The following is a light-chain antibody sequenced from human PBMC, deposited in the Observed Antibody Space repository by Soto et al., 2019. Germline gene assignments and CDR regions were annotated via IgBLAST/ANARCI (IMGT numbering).Light chain of an antibody. CDR2: RNN. J-gene: IGLJ1*01. Sequence: QSVLTQPPSASGTPGQRVTISCSGSSSNIGSNYVYWYQQLPGTAPKLLIYRNNQRPSGVPDRFSGSKSGTSASLAISGLRSEDEADYYCAAWDDSLSGPSYVFGTGTK. CDR1: SSNIGSNY. CDR3: AAWDDSLSGPSYV. V-gene: IGLV1-47*01.